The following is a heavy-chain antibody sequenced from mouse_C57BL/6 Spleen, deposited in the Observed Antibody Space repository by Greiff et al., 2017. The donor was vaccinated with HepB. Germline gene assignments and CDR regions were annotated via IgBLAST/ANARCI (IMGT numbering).Heavy chain of an antibody. CDR3: ARWTAQAHYYAMDY. CDR1: GYAFSSSW. J-gene: IGHJ4*01. V-gene: IGHV1-82*01. CDR2: IYPGDGDT. Sequence: QVQLQQSGPELVKPGASVKISCKASGYAFSSSWMNWVKQRPGKGLEWIGRIYPGDGDTNYNGKFKGKATLTADKSSSTAYMQLSSLTSEDSAVYFCARWTAQAHYYAMDYWGQGTSVTVSS. D-gene: IGHD3-2*02.